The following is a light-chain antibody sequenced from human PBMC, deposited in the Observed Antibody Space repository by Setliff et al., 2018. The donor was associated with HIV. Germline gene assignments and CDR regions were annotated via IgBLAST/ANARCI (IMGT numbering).Light chain of an antibody. CDR2: EVR. J-gene: IGLJ3*02. CDR3: CSYAGSNTLV. V-gene: IGLV2-23*02. CDR1: SSDVGSTNL. Sequence: QSVLTQPASVSGSPGQSITISCTGTSSDVGSTNLISWYQQYPGKAPKVIIYEVRKRPAGVSDRFSGSKYASTAYLTISGLQAEDEADYYCCSYAGSNTLVFGGRTEVTVL.